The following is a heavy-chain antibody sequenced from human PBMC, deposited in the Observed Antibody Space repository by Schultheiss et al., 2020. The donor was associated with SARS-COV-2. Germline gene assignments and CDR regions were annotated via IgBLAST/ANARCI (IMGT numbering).Heavy chain of an antibody. CDR1: GGSISSSSYY. V-gene: IGHV4-39*07. J-gene: IGHJ4*02. Sequence: SQTLSLTCTVSGGSISSSSYYWGWIRQPPGKGLEWIGEINHSGSTNYNPSLKSRVTISVDTSKNQFSLKLSSVTAADTAVYYCARSSGMWMTTVTYFDYWGQGTLVTVSS. D-gene: IGHD4-11*01. CDR2: INHSGST. CDR3: ARSSGMWMTTVTYFDY.